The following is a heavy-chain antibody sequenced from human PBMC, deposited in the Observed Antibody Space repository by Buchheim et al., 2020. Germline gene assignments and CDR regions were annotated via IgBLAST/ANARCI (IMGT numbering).Heavy chain of an antibody. Sequence: QVQLVESGGGVVQPGRSLRLSCAASGFTFSSYAMHWVRQAPGKGLEWVAVISYDGSNKYYADSVKGRFTISRDNSKNTLYLQMNSLRAEDTAVYYCARSDGYFDYWGQGTL. CDR1: GFTFSSYA. V-gene: IGHV3-30-3*01. J-gene: IGHJ4*02. CDR2: ISYDGSNK. CDR3: ARSDGYFDY.